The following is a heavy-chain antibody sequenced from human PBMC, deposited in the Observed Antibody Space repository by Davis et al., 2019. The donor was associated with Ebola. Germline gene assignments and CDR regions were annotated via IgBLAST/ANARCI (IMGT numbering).Heavy chain of an antibody. CDR2: ISSSGSTI. CDR3: ARDDLGISPGAFDI. D-gene: IGHD7-27*01. J-gene: IGHJ3*02. Sequence: GESLKISCAASGFTFSDYYMSWIRQAPGKGLEWVSYISSSGSTIYYADSVKGRFTISRDNSKNTLYLQMNSLRAEDTAVYYCARDDLGISPGAFDIWGQGTMVTVSS. V-gene: IGHV3-11*04. CDR1: GFTFSDYY.